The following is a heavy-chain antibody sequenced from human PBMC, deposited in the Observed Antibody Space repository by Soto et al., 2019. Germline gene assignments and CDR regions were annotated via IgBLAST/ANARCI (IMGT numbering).Heavy chain of an antibody. D-gene: IGHD3-16*01. CDR2: TSYDGSNK. V-gene: IGHV3-33*05. J-gene: IGHJ1*01. CDR1: GFTFRSYV. CDR3: ARWGTTGGWDV. Sequence: QVQLVESGGGVVQPGTSLRLSCVGSGFTFRSYVIHWVRQAPGKGLEWVALTSYDGSNKDYGDSVKGRFNISRDNSRNTVDLQMDSLRREDTTLSYCARWGTTGGWDVWGQGTLVSVSS.